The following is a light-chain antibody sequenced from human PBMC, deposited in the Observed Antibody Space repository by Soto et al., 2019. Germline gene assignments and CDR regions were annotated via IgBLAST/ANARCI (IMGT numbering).Light chain of an antibody. V-gene: IGKV3-20*01. CDR3: QQYGGSPPT. Sequence: EIVLTQSPGTLSLSPGESATLSCRASQSVSSNSLAWYRRNPGQPPSLLIYGTSTRATGIPRRFNGSGSGTDFTLTITRLEPEDFAVYYCQQYGGSPPTFGQGTKVEVK. CDR1: QSVSSNS. J-gene: IGKJ1*01. CDR2: GTS.